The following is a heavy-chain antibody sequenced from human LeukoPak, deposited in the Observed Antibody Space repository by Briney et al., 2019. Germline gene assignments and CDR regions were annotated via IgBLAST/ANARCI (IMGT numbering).Heavy chain of an antibody. CDR1: GYSISSGYY. D-gene: IGHD6-13*01. J-gene: IGHJ3*02. Sequence: PSETLSLTCAVSGYSISSGYYWGRIRQPRGKVLEWIGEINHSGSINYNPSLKSRVTVSVDTSKNQFSLKLSSVTAAETAVYYCARGLAISAAGDAFDIWGQGTMVTVSS. CDR3: ARGLAISAAGDAFDI. V-gene: IGHV4-38-2*01. CDR2: INHSGSI.